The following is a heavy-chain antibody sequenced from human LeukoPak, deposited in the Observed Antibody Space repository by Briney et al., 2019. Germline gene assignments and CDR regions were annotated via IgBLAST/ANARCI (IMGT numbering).Heavy chain of an antibody. CDR2: SDPEDGER. CDR3: ARSDSSSTRRAFDT. V-gene: IGHV1-24*01. CDR1: GKTLSDLS. Sequence: ASVKVSCKVSGKTLSDLSIHWLRQPPGKGLEWLGGSDPEDGERIYAQMFQGRVTMTEDTSIDTAYMELTSLRPEDTAVYHCARSDSSSTRRAFDTWGLGTMVSVSS. D-gene: IGHD6-6*01. J-gene: IGHJ3*02.